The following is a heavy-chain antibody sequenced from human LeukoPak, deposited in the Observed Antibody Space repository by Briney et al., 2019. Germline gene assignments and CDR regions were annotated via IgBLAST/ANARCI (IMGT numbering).Heavy chain of an antibody. V-gene: IGHV3-30*04. Sequence: GGSLRLSCAACGFTFSSYAMHWVRQAPGKGLEWVAVISYDGSNKYYADSVKGRFTVYRDNSKNTLYLQMNSLRAEDTAVYYCARDFIEQYYYDSSGYGTFDYWGQGTLVTVSS. J-gene: IGHJ4*02. CDR2: ISYDGSNK. D-gene: IGHD3-22*01. CDR1: GFTFSSYA. CDR3: ARDFIEQYYYDSSGYGTFDY.